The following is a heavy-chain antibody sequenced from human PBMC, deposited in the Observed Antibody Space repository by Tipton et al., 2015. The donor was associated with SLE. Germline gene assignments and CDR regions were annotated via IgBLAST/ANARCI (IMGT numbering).Heavy chain of an antibody. D-gene: IGHD3-10*01. CDR2: IYYSGST. CDR3: ARAAYYYGSGSYYNVGWFDP. J-gene: IGHJ5*02. CDR1: GGSFSGYY. V-gene: IGHV4-59*01. Sequence: LRLSCAVYGGSFSGYYWSWIRQPPGKGLEWIGYIYYSGSTNYNPSLKSRVTISVDTSKNQFSLKLNSVTAADTAVYYCARAAYYYGSGSYYNVGWFDPWGQGTLVTVSS.